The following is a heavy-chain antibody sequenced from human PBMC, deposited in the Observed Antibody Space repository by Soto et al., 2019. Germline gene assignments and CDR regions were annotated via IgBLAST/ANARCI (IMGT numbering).Heavy chain of an antibody. D-gene: IGHD2-21*02. Sequence: QVQLVQSGAEVKKPGASVKVSCQASGYTFTDYYMHWVRQAPGQGLEWMGWINPNTGVTNCAQKFQGWVTMTRDTPISTAYMQLSRLRSDDTAVYYCARGPHIVVVTAIPLAYWGQGTLITVSS. CDR2: INPNTGVT. J-gene: IGHJ4*02. V-gene: IGHV1-2*04. CDR3: ARGPHIVVVTAIPLAY. CDR1: GYTFTDYY.